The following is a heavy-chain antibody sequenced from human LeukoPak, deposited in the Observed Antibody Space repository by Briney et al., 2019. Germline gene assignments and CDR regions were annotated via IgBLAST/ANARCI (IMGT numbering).Heavy chain of an antibody. CDR1: GYTFTSYY. Sequence: ASVKVSCKASGYTFTSYYMHWVRQAPGQGLEWMGIINPSGGSTSYAQKFQGRVTMTRDTSTSTVYMELSSLRSEDTAVYYCARYLAYYDSSGYYANYYYYGMDVWGQGTTVTVSS. CDR2: INPSGGST. D-gene: IGHD3-22*01. V-gene: IGHV1-46*01. CDR3: ARYLAYYDSSGYYANYYYYGMDV. J-gene: IGHJ6*02.